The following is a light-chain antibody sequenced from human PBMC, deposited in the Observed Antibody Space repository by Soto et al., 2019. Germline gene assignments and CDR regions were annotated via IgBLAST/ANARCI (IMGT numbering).Light chain of an antibody. J-gene: IGKJ4*01. CDR1: QSLQHSNGYNY. Sequence: DIVMTQSPVSLPVTPGEPASISCRSSQSLQHSNGYNYLDWYLQKPGQSPQVLIYLGSTRASGVPDGVSGSGSVTYFALKISRVEAAAVGICYCMQALQTPLTFCGGTKVEIK. V-gene: IGKV2-28*01. CDR2: LGS. CDR3: MQALQTPLT.